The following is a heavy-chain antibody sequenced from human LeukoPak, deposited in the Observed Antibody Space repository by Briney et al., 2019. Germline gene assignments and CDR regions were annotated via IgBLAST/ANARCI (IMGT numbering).Heavy chain of an antibody. Sequence: SETLSLTCAVYGGSFSGYYWSWIRQPPGKGLEWIGEINHSGRTNYNPSLKSRVTISVDTSKNQFSLKLSSVTAADTAVYYCARGLIRYFDWLLTNWFDPWGQGTLVTVSS. V-gene: IGHV4-34*01. CDR2: INHSGRT. D-gene: IGHD3-9*01. CDR1: GGSFSGYY. J-gene: IGHJ5*02. CDR3: ARGLIRYFDWLLTNWFDP.